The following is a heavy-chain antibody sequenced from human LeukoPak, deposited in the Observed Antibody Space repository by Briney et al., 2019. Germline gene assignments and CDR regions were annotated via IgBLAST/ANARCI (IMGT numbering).Heavy chain of an antibody. CDR2: INPSGGST. CDR1: GYTFTSYY. Sequence: ASVKVSCKASGYTFTSYYMHWLRQAPGQGLEWMGVINPSGGSTSYAQKFQGRVTMTRDTSTSTVYMELSSLRSEDTALYYCARESVVTAIPQTVPDYWGQGTLVTVSS. D-gene: IGHD2-21*02. J-gene: IGHJ4*02. CDR3: ARESVVTAIPQTVPDY. V-gene: IGHV1-46*01.